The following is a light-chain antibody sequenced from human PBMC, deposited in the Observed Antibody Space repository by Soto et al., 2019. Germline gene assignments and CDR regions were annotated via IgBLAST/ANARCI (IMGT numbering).Light chain of an antibody. Sequence: EIVMTQSPATLSVSPGEGATLSWRASQSVSSSYLAWYQQKPGQAPRLLIYGASSRATGIPDRFSGSGSGTDFTLTISRLEPEDFAVYYCQQYGSSPRTFGQGTKVDIK. J-gene: IGKJ1*01. V-gene: IGKV3-20*01. CDR1: QSVSSSY. CDR3: QQYGSSPRT. CDR2: GAS.